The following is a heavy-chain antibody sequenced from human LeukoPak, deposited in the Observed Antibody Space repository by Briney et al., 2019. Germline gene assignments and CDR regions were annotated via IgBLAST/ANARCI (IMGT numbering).Heavy chain of an antibody. Sequence: GASVKVSCKASGYTFTSYDINWVRQATGQVLEWMGWMNPNSGNTGYAQKFQGRVTMTRNTSISTAYMELSSLRSEDTAVYYCARKAGSSWYINYGMDVWGQGTTVTVSS. J-gene: IGHJ6*02. CDR3: ARKAGSSWYINYGMDV. V-gene: IGHV1-8*01. CDR1: GYTFTSYD. D-gene: IGHD6-13*01. CDR2: MNPNSGNT.